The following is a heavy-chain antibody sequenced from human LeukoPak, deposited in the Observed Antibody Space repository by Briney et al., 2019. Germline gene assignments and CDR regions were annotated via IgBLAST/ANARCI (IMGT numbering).Heavy chain of an antibody. Sequence: GGSLRLSCAASGFTFSSYAMHWVRQAPGKGLEWVAVISYDGSNKYYADSVKGRFTISRDNSKNTLYLQMNSLRAEDTAVYYCARAFEVLPAKVDHWGQGTLVTVSS. J-gene: IGHJ4*02. D-gene: IGHD2/OR15-2a*01. CDR1: GFTFSSYA. CDR3: ARAFEVLPAKVDH. V-gene: IGHV3-30-3*01. CDR2: ISYDGSNK.